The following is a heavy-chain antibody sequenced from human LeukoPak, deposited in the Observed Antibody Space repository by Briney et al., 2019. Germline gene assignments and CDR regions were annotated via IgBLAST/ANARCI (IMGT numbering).Heavy chain of an antibody. CDR3: AKKGTIGVTPVKRRPFDP. D-gene: IGHD3-3*01. Sequence: ASVKVSCKASGYSFTDYFLHWLRQAPGQGLEWMGSINPRSGDTYYAQKFEGRVAMTRDTSISTGYMELSSLTSEDTAIYYCAKKGTIGVTPVKRRPFDPWGQGTLVTVSS. J-gene: IGHJ5*02. CDR2: INPRSGDT. V-gene: IGHV1-2*02. CDR1: GYSFTDYF.